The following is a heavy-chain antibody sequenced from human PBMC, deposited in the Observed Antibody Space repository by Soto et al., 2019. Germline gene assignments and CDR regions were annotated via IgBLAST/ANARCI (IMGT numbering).Heavy chain of an antibody. CDR3: AKDHDDSSGYYSPADAFDI. Sequence: PGGSLRLSCAASGFTFSSYAMSWVRQAPGKGLEWVSAISGSGGSTYYADSVKGRFTISRDNSKNTLYLQMNSLRAEDTAVYYCAKDHDDSSGYYSPADAFDIWGQGKMVTVS. D-gene: IGHD3-22*01. V-gene: IGHV3-23*01. CDR2: ISGSGGST. CDR1: GFTFSSYA. J-gene: IGHJ3*02.